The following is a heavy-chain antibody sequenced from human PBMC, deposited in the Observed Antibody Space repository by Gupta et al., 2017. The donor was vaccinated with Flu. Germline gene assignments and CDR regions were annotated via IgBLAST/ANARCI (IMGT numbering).Heavy chain of an antibody. D-gene: IGHD3-10*01. CDR2: ISDDGSRK. CDR1: GLDFNTYV. CDR3: ARDRFSGSLLAIVSYMDV. Sequence: QVQMVESGGGVVQNGRSLRLSCAGPGLDFNTYVMHVVRQPPVKGLELVAVISDDGSRKDPAESVRCRFAISRDNSKKILCLQMKSLRREDTAIYYCARDRFSGSLLAIVSYMDVWGKGSTVTVSS. V-gene: IGHV3-30*09. J-gene: IGHJ6*04.